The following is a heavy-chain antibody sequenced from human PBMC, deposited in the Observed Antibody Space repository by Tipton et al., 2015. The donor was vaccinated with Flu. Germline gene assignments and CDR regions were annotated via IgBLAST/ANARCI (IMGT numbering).Heavy chain of an antibody. J-gene: IGHJ4*02. Sequence: MQLVQSGGGLVQPGGSLRLSCAASGFTFSSYWMQWVRQAPGKGPVWVSRINFDGSATTYADSVQGRFTISRDNAKNTLYLQMNSLRAEDTAVYYCARAPGPCSRTTCSNFFDNWGQGTLVTVSS. D-gene: IGHD2-2*01. CDR2: INFDGSAT. V-gene: IGHV3-74*03. CDR3: ARAPGPCSRTTCSNFFDN. CDR1: GFTFSSYW.